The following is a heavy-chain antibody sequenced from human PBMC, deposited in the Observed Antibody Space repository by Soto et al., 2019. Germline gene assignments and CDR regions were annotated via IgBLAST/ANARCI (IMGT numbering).Heavy chain of an antibody. J-gene: IGHJ3*02. D-gene: IGHD3-22*01. CDR2: ISSSSSYI. CDR3: ARGNYYDSSGYYYVNAFDI. Sequence: EVQLVESGGGLVKPGGSLRLSCAASGFTFSSYSMNWVRQAPGKGLEWVSSISSSSSYIYYADSVKGRFTISRDNAKNSLYLQMNSLRAEDKAVYYCARGNYYDSSGYYYVNAFDIWGQGTMVTVSS. V-gene: IGHV3-21*01. CDR1: GFTFSSYS.